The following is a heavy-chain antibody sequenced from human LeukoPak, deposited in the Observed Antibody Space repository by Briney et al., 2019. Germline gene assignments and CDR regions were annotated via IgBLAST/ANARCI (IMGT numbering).Heavy chain of an antibody. Sequence: SETLSLTCTVSGYSISSGYYWGWIRQPPGKGLEWIGSIYHSGSTYYNPSLKSRVTISVDTSKNQFSLKLSSVTAADTAVYYCARGRRTNGVCYGLDYWGQGTLVTVSS. J-gene: IGHJ4*02. CDR3: ARGRRTNGVCYGLDY. V-gene: IGHV4-38-2*02. CDR2: IYHSGST. D-gene: IGHD2-8*01. CDR1: GYSISSGYY.